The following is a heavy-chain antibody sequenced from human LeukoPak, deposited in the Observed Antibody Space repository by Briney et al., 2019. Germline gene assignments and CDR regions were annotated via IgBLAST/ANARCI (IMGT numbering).Heavy chain of an antibody. CDR1: GFTVSSNY. D-gene: IGHD4-11*01. J-gene: IGHJ4*02. Sequence: GGSLRLSCAASGFTVSSNYMSWVRQAPGKGLEWVSAISGSGGGTYYADSVKGRFTISRDNSKNTLYLQMNSLRAEDTAVYYCASHMTTVTTPLDYWGQGTLVTVSS. V-gene: IGHV3-23*01. CDR3: ASHMTTVTTPLDY. CDR2: ISGSGGGT.